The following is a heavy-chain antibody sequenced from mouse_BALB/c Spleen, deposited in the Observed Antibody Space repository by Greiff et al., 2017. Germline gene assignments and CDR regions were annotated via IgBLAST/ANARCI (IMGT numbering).Heavy chain of an antibody. D-gene: IGHD2-3*01. J-gene: IGHJ4*01. Sequence: QVQLKESGPGLVQPSQSLSITCTVSGFSLTSYGVHWVRQSPGKGLEWLGVIWSGGSTDYNAAFISRLSISKDNSKSQVFFKMNSLQADDTAIYYCARSLYDGYLDYAMDYWGQGTSVTVSS. V-gene: IGHV2-4-1*01. CDR1: GFSLTSYG. CDR2: IWSGGST. CDR3: ARSLYDGYLDYAMDY.